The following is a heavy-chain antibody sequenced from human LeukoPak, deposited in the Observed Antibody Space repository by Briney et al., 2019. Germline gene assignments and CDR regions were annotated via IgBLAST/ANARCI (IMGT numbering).Heavy chain of an antibody. CDR3: AKDRSSGWYLFDY. CDR2: ISGGSGST. D-gene: IGHD6-19*01. Sequence: GGSLRPSCAASGFTFSSYAMSWVRQAPGKGLEWVSAISGGSGSTYYADSVKGRFTISRDNSKNTLYLQMNSLRAEDTAVYYCAKDRSSGWYLFDYWGQGTLVTVSS. J-gene: IGHJ4*02. V-gene: IGHV3-23*01. CDR1: GFTFSSYA.